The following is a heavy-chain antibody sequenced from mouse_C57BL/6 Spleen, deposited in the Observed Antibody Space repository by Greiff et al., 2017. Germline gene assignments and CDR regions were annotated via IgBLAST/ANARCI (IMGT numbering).Heavy chain of an antibody. CDR2: FYPGSGSI. CDR1: GYTFTEYT. D-gene: IGHD2-4*01. J-gene: IGHJ3*01. V-gene: IGHV1-62-2*01. CDR3: ARHEDKGIYYDYDVAWFAY. Sequence: QVQLQQSGAELVKPGASVKLSCKASGYTFTEYTIHWVKQRSGQGLEWIGWFYPGSGSIKYNEKFKDKATLTADKSSSTVYMELSRLTSEDSAVYFCARHEDKGIYYDYDVAWFAYGGQGTLVTVSA.